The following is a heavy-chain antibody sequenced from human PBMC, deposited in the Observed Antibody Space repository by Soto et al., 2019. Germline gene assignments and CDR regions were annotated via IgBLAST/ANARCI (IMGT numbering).Heavy chain of an antibody. Sequence: SETLSLTCTVSGASVSSGDYYWTWIRQPPGKDLEWIGYIHSSGNTNYNPSLRSRVTMSKDTSKNQFSLKLSYVTAADTAVYYCARRVTGGGERFDPWGQGTLVTVSS. CDR2: IHSSGNT. CDR3: ARRVTGGGERFDP. V-gene: IGHV4-30-4*01. J-gene: IGHJ5*02. D-gene: IGHD7-27*01. CDR1: GASVSSGDYY.